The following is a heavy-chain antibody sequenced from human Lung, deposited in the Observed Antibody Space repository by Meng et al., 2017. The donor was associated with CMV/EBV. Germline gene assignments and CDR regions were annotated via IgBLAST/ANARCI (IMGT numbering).Heavy chain of an antibody. D-gene: IGHD3-10*01. Sequence: SGPXLVKPTQTLMLTCAFSGFSLSTSGVGVGWIRQPPGKALEWLALIYWDDDKRYSPSLRSRLTITKDTSKNQVVLTMTNMDPVDTATYYCAHRPHYYASGGPGWFDPWGQGTLVTVSS. CDR2: IYWDDDK. CDR1: GFSLSTSGVG. CDR3: AHRPHYYASGGPGWFDP. J-gene: IGHJ5*02. V-gene: IGHV2-5*02.